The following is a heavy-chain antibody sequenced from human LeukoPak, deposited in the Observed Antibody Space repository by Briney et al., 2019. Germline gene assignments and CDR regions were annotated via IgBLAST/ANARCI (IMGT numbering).Heavy chain of an antibody. CDR1: GFTFSDYY. CDR2: IKQDGSEK. V-gene: IGHV3-7*01. D-gene: IGHD6-13*01. Sequence: GGSLRLSCVASGFTFSDYYMSWVRQPPGKGLEGVANIKQDGSEKYYVDSVKGRFTISRDNSKNMLYLQMNSLRVEDTAVYFCAKDKQLGSVEGIFDYWGQGTLVTVSS. J-gene: IGHJ4*02. CDR3: AKDKQLGSVEGIFDY.